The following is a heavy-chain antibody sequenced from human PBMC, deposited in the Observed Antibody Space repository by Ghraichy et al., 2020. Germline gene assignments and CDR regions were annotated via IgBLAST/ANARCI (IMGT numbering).Heavy chain of an antibody. Sequence: GGTLRLSCAASGFTFSNAWMSWVRQAPGKGLEWVGRIKSKTDGGTTDYAAPVKGRFTISRDDSKNTLYLQMNSLKTEDTAVYYCTTVLNGWYLYYYYYMDVWGKGTTVTVSS. D-gene: IGHD6-19*01. CDR3: TTVLNGWYLYYYYYMDV. CDR2: IKSKTDGGTT. V-gene: IGHV3-15*01. J-gene: IGHJ6*03. CDR1: GFTFSNAW.